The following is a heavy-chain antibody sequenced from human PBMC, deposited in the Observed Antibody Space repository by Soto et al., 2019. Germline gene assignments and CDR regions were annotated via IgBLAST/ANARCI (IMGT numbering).Heavy chain of an antibody. CDR2: IYSSGST. V-gene: IGHV4-61*01. Sequence: QVQLQESGPGLVKPSETLSLTCTVSGDSVSSDSYYWTWIRQPPGKGLEWIGYIYSSGSTNYNPSLKSRVTISLDTSTNQFSLELTSVTAADTAVYYCARDIRGYSRAFDYWGQGTLVTVSS. J-gene: IGHJ4*02. CDR1: GDSVSSDSYY. D-gene: IGHD5-18*01. CDR3: ARDIRGYSRAFDY.